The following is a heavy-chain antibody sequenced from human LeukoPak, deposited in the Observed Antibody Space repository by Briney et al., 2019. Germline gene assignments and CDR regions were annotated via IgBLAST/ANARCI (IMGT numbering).Heavy chain of an antibody. Sequence: GGSLRLSCAASGFTFSSYWMSWVRQAPGKGLEWVSSISSSSSYIYYADSVKGRFTISRDNAKNSLYLQMNSLRAEDTAVYYCARVIIGYGSGSYLAGYYYYYMDVWGKGTTVTISS. CDR2: ISSSSSYI. J-gene: IGHJ6*03. V-gene: IGHV3-21*01. CDR1: GFTFSSYW. D-gene: IGHD3-10*01. CDR3: ARVIIGYGSGSYLAGYYYYYMDV.